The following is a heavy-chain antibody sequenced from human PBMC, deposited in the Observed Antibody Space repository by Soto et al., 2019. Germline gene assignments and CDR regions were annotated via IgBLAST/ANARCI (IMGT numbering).Heavy chain of an antibody. Sequence: EVQLVESGGGLVQPGGSRRVSCAASGFSFSNYAMNWVRQAPGKGLEWVSYISIGRGSIFYADSVKGRFTISRDDAKNSLYTQMNTLRNEDTAVYYCVRDDRWACDFWGQGTMVTVSS. CDR1: GFSFSNYA. V-gene: IGHV3-48*02. J-gene: IGHJ3*01. D-gene: IGHD3-22*01. CDR2: ISIGRGSI. CDR3: VRDDRWACDF.